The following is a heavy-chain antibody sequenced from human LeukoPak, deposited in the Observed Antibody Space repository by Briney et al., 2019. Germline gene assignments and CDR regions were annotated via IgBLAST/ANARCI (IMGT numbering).Heavy chain of an antibody. CDR1: GYTFTGYY. CDR3: ASLDCSSTSCYDY. D-gene: IGHD2-2*01. CDR2: INPNSGGT. V-gene: IGHV1-2*02. J-gene: IGHJ4*02. Sequence: GASVKVSCKASGYTFTGYYMHWVRQAPGQGLEWMGWINPNSGGTNYAQKFQGRVTMTRDTSISTAYMELSRLRSDDTAVYYCASLDCSSTSCYDYWGQGTLVTVSS.